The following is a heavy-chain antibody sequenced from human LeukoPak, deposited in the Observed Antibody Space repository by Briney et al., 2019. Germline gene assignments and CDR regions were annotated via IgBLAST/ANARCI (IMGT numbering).Heavy chain of an antibody. V-gene: IGHV1-2*02. CDR2: MNHKNGGS. CDR3: ARERGKIAAARLHH. J-gene: IGHJ5*02. D-gene: IGHD6-13*01. Sequence: ASVKVSCKASVYTFAAYYIHWVRQAPGQGRDGMGWMNHKNGGSSYAQNFEGRVTMTRETSITTAYMELSSLRFDATAIYYCARERGKIAAARLHHWGQGTLVTVSS. CDR1: VYTFAAYY.